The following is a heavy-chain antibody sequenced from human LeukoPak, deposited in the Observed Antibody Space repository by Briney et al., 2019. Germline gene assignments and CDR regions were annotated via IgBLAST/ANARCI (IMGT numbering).Heavy chain of an antibody. CDR2: INTSGST. CDR1: GGSISSYY. J-gene: IGHJ5*02. CDR3: ARLLTSVKWFDP. V-gene: IGHV4-4*07. Sequence: SETLSLTCTVSGGSISSYYWSWIRQPAGKGLEWIGRINTSGSTNYNPSLKSRVTMSVDTSKNQFSLKLSSVTAADTAVYYCARLLTSVKWFDPWGQGTLVTVSS. D-gene: IGHD3-16*02.